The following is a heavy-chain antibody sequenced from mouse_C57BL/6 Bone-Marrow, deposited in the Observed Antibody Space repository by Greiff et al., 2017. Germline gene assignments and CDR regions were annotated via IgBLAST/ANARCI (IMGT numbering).Heavy chain of an antibody. J-gene: IGHJ4*01. CDR1: GYAFSSSW. CDR2: IYPGDGDT. Sequence: VQLQQSGPELVKPGASVKISCKASGYAFSSSWMNWVKQRPGKGLEWIGRIYPGDGDTNYNGKFKGKATLTADKSSSTAYMQLSSLTSEDSAVYFCATTGEGENAMDYWGQGTSVTVSS. D-gene: IGHD4-1*02. CDR3: ATTGEGENAMDY. V-gene: IGHV1-82*01.